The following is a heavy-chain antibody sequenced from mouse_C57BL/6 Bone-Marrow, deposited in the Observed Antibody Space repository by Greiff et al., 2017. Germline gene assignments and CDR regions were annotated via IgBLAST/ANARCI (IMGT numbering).Heavy chain of an antibody. CDR1: GYTFTSYD. D-gene: IGHD2-3*01. CDR2: IYPGDGST. Sequence: VKLQQSGPELVKPGASVKLSCKASGYTFTSYDINWVKQRPGQGLEWIGWIYPGDGSTKYNEKFKGKGTLTVDTSSSTAYMELHSLTSEDSAVYFCARSWGWLLRNYWGQGTTLTVSA. V-gene: IGHV1-85*01. CDR3: ARSWGWLLRNY. J-gene: IGHJ2*01.